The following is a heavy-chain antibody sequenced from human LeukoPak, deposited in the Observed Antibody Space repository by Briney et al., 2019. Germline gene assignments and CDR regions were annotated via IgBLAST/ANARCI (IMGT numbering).Heavy chain of an antibody. Sequence: SETLSLTCTVSGGTISSYYWSWIRQPAGKGLEWIGRIYSTGSTNYNPSLKSRVTMSVDTSKNQFSLRLRSVTAADTAVYYCARQIASAGTAGFDFWGQGALVTVSS. J-gene: IGHJ4*02. CDR1: GGTISSYY. CDR3: ARQIASAGTAGFDF. V-gene: IGHV4-4*07. CDR2: IYSTGST. D-gene: IGHD6-13*01.